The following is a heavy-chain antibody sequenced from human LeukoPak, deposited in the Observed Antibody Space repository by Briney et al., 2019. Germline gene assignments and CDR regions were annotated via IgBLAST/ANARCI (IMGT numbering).Heavy chain of an antibody. CDR3: AKDRAGNSWNFDY. J-gene: IGHJ4*02. CDR1: GFTFSNAW. D-gene: IGHD6-13*01. CDR2: LRKDGYNT. V-gene: IGHV3-30*02. Sequence: GGSLRLSCAASGFTFSNAWMSWVRQAPGKGLEWVAFLRKDGYNTKYADSVKGRFTISRDTSNKMVYLQMNSLRTEDMAVYYCAKDRAGNSWNFDYWGQGTLVAVSS.